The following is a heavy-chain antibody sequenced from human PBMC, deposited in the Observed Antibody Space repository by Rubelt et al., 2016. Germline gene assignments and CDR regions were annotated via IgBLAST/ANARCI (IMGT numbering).Heavy chain of an antibody. J-gene: IGHJ6*02. CDR3: ARGRRGSSSWLGRDYYGMDV. V-gene: IGHV4-34*01. Sequence: QVQLQQWGAGLLKPSETLSLTCAVYGGSFSGYYWSWIRQPPGKGLEWIGEINHSGSTNSNPSLKSRVTISVDTSKNQFSLKLSSVTAADTAVYYCARGRRGSSSWLGRDYYGMDVWGQGTTVTVSS. D-gene: IGHD6-13*01. CDR1: GGSFSGYY. CDR2: INHSGST.